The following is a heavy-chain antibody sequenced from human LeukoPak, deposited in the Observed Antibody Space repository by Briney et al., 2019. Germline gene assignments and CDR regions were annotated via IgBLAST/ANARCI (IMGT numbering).Heavy chain of an antibody. D-gene: IGHD1-26*01. CDR2: LSTSGSDT. J-gene: IGHJ4*02. Sequence: GGYLRLSCVASGFTFTTYAMGWVRQAPGKGLEWVSSLSTSGSDTFYADSVKGRFTISRDNSKNTLYLQLTGLRADDTAVYYCAKSDGGGYRGLIDYWGQGTLVTVSS. V-gene: IGHV3-23*01. CDR3: AKSDGGGYRGLIDY. CDR1: GFTFTTYA.